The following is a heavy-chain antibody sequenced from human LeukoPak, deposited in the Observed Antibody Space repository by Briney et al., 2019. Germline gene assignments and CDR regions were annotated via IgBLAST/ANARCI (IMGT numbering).Heavy chain of an antibody. CDR1: GYTLTALS. V-gene: IGHV1-24*01. Sequence: ASLKVSSKVSGYTLTALSMHWVRQAPGKGLEWMGGFDPEDGETIYAQKFQGRVTMTEDTSTDTAYMELSSLRSEDTAVYYCATYYYGSGSYYKNVNWFDPWGQVTLVTVSS. J-gene: IGHJ5*02. D-gene: IGHD3-10*01. CDR3: ATYYYGSGSYYKNVNWFDP. CDR2: FDPEDGET.